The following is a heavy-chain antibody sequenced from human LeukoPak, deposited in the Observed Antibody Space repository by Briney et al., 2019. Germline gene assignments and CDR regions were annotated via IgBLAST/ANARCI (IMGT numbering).Heavy chain of an antibody. V-gene: IGHV3-21*01. CDR1: GFTFSTYN. D-gene: IGHD4-17*01. Sequence: TSGGSLRLSCAASGFTFSTYNMNWVRQAPGKGLEWVSFIGSSSSYIYYADSVKGRFTISRDNAKNSLYLQMNSLRAEDTAVYYCARDMGGDHDYYYYGMDVWGQGTTVTVSS. CDR3: ARDMGGDHDYYYYGMDV. J-gene: IGHJ6*02. CDR2: IGSSSSYI.